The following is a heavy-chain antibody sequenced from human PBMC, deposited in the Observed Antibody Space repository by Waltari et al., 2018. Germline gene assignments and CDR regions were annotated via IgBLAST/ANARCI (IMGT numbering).Heavy chain of an antibody. D-gene: IGHD6-13*01. Sequence: QLQLQESGPGLVKPSETLSLTCTVSGGSISSSSYYWGWIRQPPGKGLEWIGSIYYSGSTYYNPSLKSRVTISVDTSKNQFSLKLSSVTAADTAVYYCARLRGQQPVDYWGQGTLVTVSS. J-gene: IGHJ4*02. V-gene: IGHV4-39*01. CDR2: IYYSGST. CDR1: GGSISSSSYY. CDR3: ARLRGQQPVDY.